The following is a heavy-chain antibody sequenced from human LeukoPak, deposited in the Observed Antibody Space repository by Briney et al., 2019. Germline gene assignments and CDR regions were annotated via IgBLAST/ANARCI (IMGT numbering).Heavy chain of an antibody. V-gene: IGHV4-39*07. CDR3: ARIYCSGGSCLRRLLRPFDY. Sequence: PSETLSLTCTVSGGSISSSSYYWGWLRQPPGKGLEWIGSIYYSGSTYYNPSLKSRVTISVDTSKNQFSLKLSSVTAAETAVYYCARIYCSGGSCLRRLLRPFDYWGEGTLVSVSS. CDR2: IYYSGST. D-gene: IGHD2-15*01. J-gene: IGHJ4*02. CDR1: GGSISSSSYY.